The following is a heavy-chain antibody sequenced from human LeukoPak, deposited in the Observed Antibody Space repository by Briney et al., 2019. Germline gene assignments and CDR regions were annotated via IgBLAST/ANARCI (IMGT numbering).Heavy chain of an antibody. D-gene: IGHD3-22*01. J-gene: IGHJ6*02. Sequence: PGGSLRLSCVVSGFTFRTYAMHWVRQAPGKGLEWVAVVSYDGSNKYYADSVQGRFTTSRDNSRNTLHLQMNSLRADDTAVYYCARDTHYYDPSAYYSRGEYYHHGMDAWGQGTPVTASS. V-gene: IGHV3-30-3*01. CDR1: GFTFRTYA. CDR3: ARDTHYYDPSAYYSRGEYYHHGMDA. CDR2: VSYDGSNK.